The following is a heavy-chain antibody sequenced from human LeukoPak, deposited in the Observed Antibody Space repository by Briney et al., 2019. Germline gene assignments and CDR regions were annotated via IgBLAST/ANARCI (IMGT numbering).Heavy chain of an antibody. V-gene: IGHV3-74*01. CDR2: INPDGSST. J-gene: IGHJ6*03. CDR3: ASRYYYDSSGYYPAPDYYVDV. D-gene: IGHD3-22*01. Sequence: PGGSLRLSCAASRFTFSSYWMHWVRQAPGKGLVWVSRINPDGSSTSYADSVKGRFTISRDNAKNTLYLQMNSLRAEDTAVYYCASRYYYDSSGYYPAPDYYVDVWGKGTTVTVSS. CDR1: RFTFSSYW.